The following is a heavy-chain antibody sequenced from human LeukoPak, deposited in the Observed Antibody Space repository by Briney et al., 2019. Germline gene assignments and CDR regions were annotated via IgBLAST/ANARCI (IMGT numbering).Heavy chain of an antibody. V-gene: IGHV4-59*01. CDR3: ARDPGPWFDP. J-gene: IGHJ5*02. CDR2: IYSGST. D-gene: IGHD7-27*01. Sequence: PSETLSLTCTVSGGSISSYYWSWIRQPPGKGLEWIGYIYSGSTNYNPSLKSRVTISVDTSKNQFSLKLSSVTAADTAVYYCARDPGPWFDPWGQGNLVTVSS. CDR1: GGSISSYY.